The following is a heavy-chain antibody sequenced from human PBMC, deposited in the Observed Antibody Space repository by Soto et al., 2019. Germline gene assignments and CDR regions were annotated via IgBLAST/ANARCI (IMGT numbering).Heavy chain of an antibody. D-gene: IGHD2-2*01. Sequence: LRLSCAASGFTFSDYYMSWIRQAPGKGLEWVSYISSSSSYTNYADSVKGRFTISRDNAKNSLYLQMNSLRAEDTAVYYCAGGCSSTSCYGGNGMDVWGQGTTVTVSS. J-gene: IGHJ6*02. CDR1: GFTFSDYY. CDR2: ISSSSSYT. V-gene: IGHV3-11*06. CDR3: AGGCSSTSCYGGNGMDV.